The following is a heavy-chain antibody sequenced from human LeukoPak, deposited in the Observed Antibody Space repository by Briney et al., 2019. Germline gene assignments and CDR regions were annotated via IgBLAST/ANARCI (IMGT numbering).Heavy chain of an antibody. V-gene: IGHV3-74*01. D-gene: IGHD3-10*01. Sequence: GGSLRLSCAASGFTFSSYWMHWVRQAPGKGLVWVSRINSDGSRTNYADSVKGRFTISRDNAKNSLYLQMNSLRAEDTAVYYCARDSGSGSPYYMDVWGKGTTVTISS. CDR1: GFTFSSYW. CDR2: INSDGSRT. CDR3: ARDSGSGSPYYMDV. J-gene: IGHJ6*03.